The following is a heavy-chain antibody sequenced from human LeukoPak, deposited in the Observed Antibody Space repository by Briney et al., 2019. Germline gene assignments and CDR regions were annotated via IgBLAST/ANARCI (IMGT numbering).Heavy chain of an antibody. V-gene: IGHV1-69*01. D-gene: IGHD3-22*01. J-gene: IGHJ6*02. CDR2: IIPIFGTA. CDR1: GGTFSSYA. Sequence: GASVKVSCKASGGTFSSYAISWVRQAPGQGLEWMGGIIPIFGTANYAQKFQGRVTITADESTSIAYMELSSLRSEDTAVYYCASGSYYYDSSGYYQRYGTDVWGQGTTVTVSS. CDR3: ASGSYYYDSSGYYQRYGTDV.